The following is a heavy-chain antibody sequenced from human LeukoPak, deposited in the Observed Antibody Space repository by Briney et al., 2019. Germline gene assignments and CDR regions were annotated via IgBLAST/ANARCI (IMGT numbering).Heavy chain of an antibody. CDR2: IYYSGST. J-gene: IGHJ5*02. Sequence: SETLSLTCTVSGGSISSYYWSWIRQPPGKGLEWIGYIYYSGSTNYNPSLKSRVTISVDTSKNQFSLKLSSVTAADTAVYYCAGGSIAAAEDWFDPWGQGTLVTVSS. D-gene: IGHD6-13*01. CDR1: GGSISSYY. V-gene: IGHV4-59*01. CDR3: AGGSIAAAEDWFDP.